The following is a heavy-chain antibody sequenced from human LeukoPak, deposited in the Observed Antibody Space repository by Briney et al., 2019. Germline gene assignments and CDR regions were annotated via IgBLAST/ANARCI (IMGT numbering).Heavy chain of an antibody. Sequence: PSETLSLTCTVSGGSISTYYWTWIRQPPGKGLEWIGYIYYTGSTNYNPSLKSRVTISVDTSKNQFSLKLSSVTAADTAVYYCAREGSENMVTGTDYWGQGTLVTVSS. D-gene: IGHD1-14*01. J-gene: IGHJ4*02. V-gene: IGHV4-59*12. CDR3: AREGSENMVTGTDY. CDR1: GGSISTYY. CDR2: IYYTGST.